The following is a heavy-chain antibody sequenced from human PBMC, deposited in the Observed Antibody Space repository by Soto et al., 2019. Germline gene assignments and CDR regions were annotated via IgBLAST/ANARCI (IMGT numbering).Heavy chain of an antibody. D-gene: IGHD1-1*01. CDR3: ATRGGPYNLYYYYYMDV. CDR1: GGTFSSYT. CDR2: IIPILGIA. Sequence: QVQMVQSGAEVKKPGSSVKVSCKASGGTFSSYTISWVRQAPGQGLEWMGRIIPILGIANYAQKFQGRVTITADKSTSTAYMELSSLRSEDTAVYYCATRGGPYNLYYYYYMDVWGKGTTVTVSS. J-gene: IGHJ6*03. V-gene: IGHV1-69*02.